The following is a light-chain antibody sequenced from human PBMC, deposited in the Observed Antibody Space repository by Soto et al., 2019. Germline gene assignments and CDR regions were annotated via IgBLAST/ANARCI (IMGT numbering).Light chain of an antibody. Sequence: QSLLTQPASVSGSPGQSISISCTGTSSDVGSYNLVSWYQQHPGKAPKLMIYEVSKRPSGVSNRFSGSKSGNTASLTISGLQAEDEAYYYCCSYAGSSLYVFGTGTKVTVL. CDR1: SSDVGSYNL. J-gene: IGLJ1*01. V-gene: IGLV2-23*02. CDR2: EVS. CDR3: CSYAGSSLYV.